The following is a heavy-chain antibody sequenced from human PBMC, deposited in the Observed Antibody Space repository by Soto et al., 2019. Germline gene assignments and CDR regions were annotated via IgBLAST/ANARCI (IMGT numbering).Heavy chain of an antibody. CDR3: ARVKTTVTTSGAYYYGMDV. V-gene: IGHV4-30-4*01. J-gene: IGHJ6*02. CDR1: GGSISSGDYY. CDR2: IYYSGST. Sequence: SETLSLTCTVSGGSISSGDYYWSWIRQPPGKGLEWIGYIYYSGSTYYNPSLKSRVTISVDTSKNQFSLKLSSVTAADTAVYYCARVKTTVTTSGAYYYGMDVWGQGTTVTVSS. D-gene: IGHD4-17*01.